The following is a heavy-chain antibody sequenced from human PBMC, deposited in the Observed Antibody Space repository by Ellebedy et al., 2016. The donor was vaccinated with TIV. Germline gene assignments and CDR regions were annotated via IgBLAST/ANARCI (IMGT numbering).Heavy chain of an antibody. CDR2: LIPMSVTP. D-gene: IGHD2-15*01. Sequence: AASVTVSCKVSGGTSNRFAINWVRQAPGQGLEWMGGLIPMSVTPKYAQQFQGRVTFTADESTGTVYMGLSTLISAHTAVYYCARSQGWWGEGTTILDYWGQGTLVTVSS. CDR3: ARSQGWWGEGTTILDY. J-gene: IGHJ4*02. CDR1: GGTSNRFA. V-gene: IGHV1-69*13.